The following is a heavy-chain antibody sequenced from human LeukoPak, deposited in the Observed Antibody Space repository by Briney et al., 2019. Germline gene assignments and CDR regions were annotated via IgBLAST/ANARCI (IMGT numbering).Heavy chain of an antibody. J-gene: IGHJ3*02. Sequence: SETLSLTCAVYGGSFSGYYWSWIRQPPGKGLEWIGEINHSGSTNYNPSLKSRVTISVDTSKNQFSLKLSSVTAADTAVYYCARSPVWRAVDAFDTWGQGTMVTVSS. V-gene: IGHV4-34*01. CDR2: INHSGST. CDR3: ARSPVWRAVDAFDT. D-gene: IGHD1-1*01. CDR1: GGSFSGYY.